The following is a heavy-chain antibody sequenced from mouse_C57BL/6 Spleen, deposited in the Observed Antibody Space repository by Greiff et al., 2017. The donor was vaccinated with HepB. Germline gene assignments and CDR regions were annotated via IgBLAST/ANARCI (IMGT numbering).Heavy chain of an antibody. CDR1: GFNIKDDY. Sequence: EVQLQQSGAELVRPGASVKLSCTASGFNIKDDYMHWVKQRPEQGLEWIGWIDPENGDTEYASKFQGKATITADTPSNKAYLQLSSLTSEYTAVYYCTHYYGSSWGFAYWGQGTLVTVSA. V-gene: IGHV14-4*01. CDR2: IDPENGDT. D-gene: IGHD1-1*01. J-gene: IGHJ3*01. CDR3: THYYGSSWGFAY.